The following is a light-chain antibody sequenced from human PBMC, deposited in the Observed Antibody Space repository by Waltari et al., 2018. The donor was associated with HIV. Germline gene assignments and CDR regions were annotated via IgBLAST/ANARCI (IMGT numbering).Light chain of an antibody. CDR2: GYT. CDR3: HSYDSSLSAYV. Sequence: QSVLTQPPSVSGAPGQRVTISCTGSSSNIGAGYDVHWYQPPPGTAPTVVTYGYTSRPSVVPDRFSGSKSGSSATSASLAITGLHAEDEADYYCHSYDSSLSAYVFGTGTNVAVL. V-gene: IGLV1-40*01. J-gene: IGLJ1*01. CDR1: SSNIGAGYD.